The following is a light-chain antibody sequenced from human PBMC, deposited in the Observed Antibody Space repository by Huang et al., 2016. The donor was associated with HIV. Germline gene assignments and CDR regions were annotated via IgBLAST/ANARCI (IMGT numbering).Light chain of an antibody. CDR3: QQSYGTPK. Sequence: DIQMTQSPSSLSASVGDRVTITCRTSQSISHFLNWYQQKPGEAPKLLFYAASSLQTGVPSRFSGGGSGTNFTLTIRSLQPGDFATYYCQQSYGTPKFGQGTKVEIK. V-gene: IGKV1-39*01. CDR2: AAS. CDR1: QSISHF. J-gene: IGKJ1*01.